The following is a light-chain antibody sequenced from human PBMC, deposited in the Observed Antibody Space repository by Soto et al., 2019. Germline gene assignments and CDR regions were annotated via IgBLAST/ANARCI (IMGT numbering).Light chain of an antibody. V-gene: IGLV2-14*01. Sequence: QSALTQPASVSGSPGQSITISCTGTSSDVGGYNYVSWYQQHPGKAPKLMIYDVSNRPSGVSNRFSGSKSGNTASLTISGLQDEDEADYYCISYTSSSTLYVFGTGTKVTVL. CDR1: SSDVGGYNY. CDR2: DVS. CDR3: ISYTSSSTLYV. J-gene: IGLJ1*01.